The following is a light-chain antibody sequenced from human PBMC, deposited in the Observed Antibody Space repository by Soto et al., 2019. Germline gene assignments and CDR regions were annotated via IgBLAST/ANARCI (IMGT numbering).Light chain of an antibody. CDR3: SSYTSSSTLYV. V-gene: IGLV2-14*01. CDR1: SXDIGGYNY. J-gene: IGLJ1*01. Sequence: QSVLTQPASVSGSPGQSITICCAGTSXDIGGYNYVSWYQQHPGKAPKVMIYEVSNRPSGVSNRFSGSKSGNTASLTISGLQAEDEADYYCSSYTSSSTLYVFRSGTKVTVL. CDR2: EVS.